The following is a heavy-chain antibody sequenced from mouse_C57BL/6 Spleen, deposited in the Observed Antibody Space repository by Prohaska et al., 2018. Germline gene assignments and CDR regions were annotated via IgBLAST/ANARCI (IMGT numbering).Heavy chain of an antibody. J-gene: IGHJ2*03. CDR2: IFPGSGST. D-gene: IGHD1-1*01. CDR3: AREPHYYGSSWYYFDY. Sequence: WIFPGSGSTYYNEKFKGKATLTVDKSSSTAYMLLSSLTSEDSAVYFCAREPHYYGSSWYYFDYWGEGTSVAVCS. V-gene: IGHV1-75*01.